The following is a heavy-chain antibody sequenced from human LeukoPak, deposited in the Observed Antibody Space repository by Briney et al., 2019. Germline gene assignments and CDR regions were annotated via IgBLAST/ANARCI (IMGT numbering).Heavy chain of an antibody. V-gene: IGHV7-4-1*02. CDR2: INTNTGNP. CDR1: GYTFTSYA. CDR3: ARVSFQSPEYYFDY. Sequence: ASVKVSCKASGYTFTSYAMNWVRHAPGQGLEWMGWINTNTGNPTYAQGFTGRFVFSLDTSVSTAYLQISSLKAEDTAVYYCARVSFQSPEYYFDYWGQGTLVTVSS. J-gene: IGHJ4*02.